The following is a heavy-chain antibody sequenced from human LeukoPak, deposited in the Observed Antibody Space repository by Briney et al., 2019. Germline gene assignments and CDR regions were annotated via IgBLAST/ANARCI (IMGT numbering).Heavy chain of an antibody. CDR2: IYHSGST. J-gene: IGHJ6*02. D-gene: IGHD3-10*01. CDR3: ARELDGSGSYSLPLNYYYYGMDV. CDR1: GGSISSGGYY. Sequence: PSQTLSLTCTVSGGSISSGGYYWSWIRQPPGKGLEWIGYIYHSGSTYYNPSLKSRVTISVDTSKNQFSLKLSSVTAADTAVYYCARELDGSGSYSLPLNYYYYGMDVWGQGTTVTVSS. V-gene: IGHV4-30-2*01.